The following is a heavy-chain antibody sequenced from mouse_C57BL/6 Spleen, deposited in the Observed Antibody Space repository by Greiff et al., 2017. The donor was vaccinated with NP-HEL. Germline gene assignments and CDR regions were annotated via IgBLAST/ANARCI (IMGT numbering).Heavy chain of an antibody. V-gene: IGHV1-53*01. D-gene: IGHD2-2*01. CDR3: ARGDGYVYAMDY. J-gene: IGHJ4*01. Sequence: QVQLQQSGTELVKPGASVKLSCKASGYTFTSYWMHWVKQRPGQGLEWIGNINPSNGGTNYNEKFKSKATLTVDKSSSTAYMQLSSLTSEDSAVYYCARGDGYVYAMDYWGQGTSVTVSS. CDR1: GYTFTSYW. CDR2: INPSNGGT.